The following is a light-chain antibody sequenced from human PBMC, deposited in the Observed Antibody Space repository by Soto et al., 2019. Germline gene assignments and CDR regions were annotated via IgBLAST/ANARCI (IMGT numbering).Light chain of an antibody. CDR2: AAS. V-gene: IGKV1-39*01. CDR3: LQIYSTHV. CDR1: QSISSY. J-gene: IGKJ1*01. Sequence: DIQMTQSPSSLSASVGDRVTITCRASQSISSYLNWYQQKPGKAPKLLIYAASSLQSGVPSRFSGCGSGTDFPLTISCLQPEDFATYYYLQIYSTHVFGEGTKVDI.